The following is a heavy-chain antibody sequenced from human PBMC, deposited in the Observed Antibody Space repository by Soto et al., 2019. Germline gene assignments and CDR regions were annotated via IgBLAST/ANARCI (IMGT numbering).Heavy chain of an antibody. J-gene: IGHJ6*02. Sequence: ESGGGLVQPGRSLRLSCAASGFTFDDYAMHWVRQAPGKGLEWVSGISWNSGSIGYADSVKGRFTISRDNAKNSLYLQMNSLRAEDTALYYCAKDFSWYDYGMDVWGQGTTVTVSS. V-gene: IGHV3-9*01. CDR1: GFTFDDYA. CDR3: AKDFSWYDYGMDV. D-gene: IGHD6-13*01. CDR2: ISWNSGSI.